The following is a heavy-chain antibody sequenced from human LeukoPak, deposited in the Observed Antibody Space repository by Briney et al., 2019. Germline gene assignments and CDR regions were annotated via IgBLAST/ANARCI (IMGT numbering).Heavy chain of an antibody. V-gene: IGHV3-30*02. J-gene: IGHJ4*02. D-gene: IGHD3-3*01. CDR1: GFTFSSYG. CDR2: IRYDGSEK. CDR3: VRDTSVGAAYFDF. Sequence: GGSLRLSCAASGFTFSSYGMHWVRQAPGKGLEWVAFIRYDGSEKFYAESVTGRFTISRDNSKNTLSLQMTTLRPDDTAVYFCVRDTSVGAAYFDFWGQGALVAVSS.